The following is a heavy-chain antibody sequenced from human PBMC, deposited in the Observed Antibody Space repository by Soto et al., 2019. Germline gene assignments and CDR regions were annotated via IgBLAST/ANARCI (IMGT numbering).Heavy chain of an antibody. V-gene: IGHV1-8*01. D-gene: IGHD3-22*01. CDR3: ARVSPYYYDSSGYYAYFQH. CDR1: GYTFTSYD. Sequence: QVQLVQSGAEVKKPGASVKVSCKASGYTFTSYDINWVRQATGQGLEWMGWMNPNSGNTGYAQKFQGRVTMTRNTSISTAYMELSSLRSEDTAVYYCARVSPYYYDSSGYYAYFQHCGQGTLVTVSS. CDR2: MNPNSGNT. J-gene: IGHJ1*01.